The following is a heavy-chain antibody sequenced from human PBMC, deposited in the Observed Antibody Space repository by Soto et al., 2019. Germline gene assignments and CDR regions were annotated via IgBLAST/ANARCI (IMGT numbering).Heavy chain of an antibody. CDR2: ISGSGDDT. Sequence: QLLESGGGFVQPGGSLRLSCVASGFTFSNFAMAWVRQAPWEGLEWVSAISGSGDDTFYADSMKGRFTISRDNSKDTLYLQINSLRAEDTAVYYCANPIPKTGTTFGCWGQGTLVTVSS. V-gene: IGHV3-23*01. CDR1: GFTFSNFA. CDR3: ANPIPKTGTTFGC. J-gene: IGHJ4*02. D-gene: IGHD1-1*01.